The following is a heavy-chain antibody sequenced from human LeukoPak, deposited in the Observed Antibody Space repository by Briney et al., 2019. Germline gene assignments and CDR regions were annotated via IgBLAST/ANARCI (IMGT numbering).Heavy chain of an antibody. CDR3: AKDPEYCSSTSCYHSTGDY. Sequence: PGGSLRLSCAASGFTFSSYAMSWVRQAPGKGLEWVSAISGSGGSTYYADSVKGRFTISRDNSKNTLYLQMNSLRAEDTAVYYCAKDPEYCSSTSCYHSTGDYWAREPWSPSPQ. V-gene: IGHV3-23*01. D-gene: IGHD2-2*01. CDR2: ISGSGGST. J-gene: IGHJ4*02. CDR1: GFTFSSYA.